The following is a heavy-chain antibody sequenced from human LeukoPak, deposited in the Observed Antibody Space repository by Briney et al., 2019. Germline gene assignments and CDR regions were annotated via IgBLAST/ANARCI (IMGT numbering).Heavy chain of an antibody. V-gene: IGHV3-7*01. CDR3: ARGHSSGWCFDY. CDR1: GFTFDDYA. J-gene: IGHJ4*02. D-gene: IGHD6-19*01. CDR2: IKQDGSEK. Sequence: GGSLRLSCAASGFTFDDYAMHWVRQAPGKGLEWVANIKQDGSEKYYVDSVKGRFTISRDNAKNSLYLQMNSLRAEDTAVYYCARGHSSGWCFDYWGQGTLVTVSS.